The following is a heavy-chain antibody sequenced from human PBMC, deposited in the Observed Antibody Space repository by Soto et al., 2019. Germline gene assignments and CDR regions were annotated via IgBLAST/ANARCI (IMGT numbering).Heavy chain of an antibody. V-gene: IGHV3-23*01. J-gene: IGHJ4*02. CDR3: AKAPTHYGSGSYYYY. CDR2: ISGSGGST. D-gene: IGHD3-10*01. Sequence: EVQLLESGGGLVQPGGSLRLSCAASGFTFSSYAMSWVRQAPGKGLEWVSAISGSGGSTYYADSVKGRFNISRDNSKNTLYLPMTSLSAEDTAVYYCAKAPTHYGSGSYYYYWGQGTLVTVSS. CDR1: GFTFSSYA.